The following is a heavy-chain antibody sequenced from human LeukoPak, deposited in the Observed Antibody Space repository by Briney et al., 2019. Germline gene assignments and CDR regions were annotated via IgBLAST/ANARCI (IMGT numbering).Heavy chain of an antibody. CDR1: GFTFSDYY. D-gene: IGHD7-27*01. V-gene: IGHV3-11*04. CDR2: ISNSGTTI. J-gene: IGHJ4*02. Sequence: GGSLRLSCAASGFTFSDYYMTWIRQAPRKGLEWVSYISNSGTTIYYADSLQGRFTISRDNAKNSLYLQMDSLRAEDTAVYYCARDLTLGKPDYFDHWGQGTLVTVSS. CDR3: ARDLTLGKPDYFDH.